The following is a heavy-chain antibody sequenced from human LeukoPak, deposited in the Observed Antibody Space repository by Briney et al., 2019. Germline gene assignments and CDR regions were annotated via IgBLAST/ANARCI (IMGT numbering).Heavy chain of an antibody. J-gene: IGHJ4*02. V-gene: IGHV3-9*01. D-gene: IGHD6-19*01. CDR3: VKVLSRVYSSETIAVEGTAFDN. CDR1: GFMFEDYA. CDR2: INWNSGAK. Sequence: GGSLRLSCAASGFMFEDYAMHWVRQAPGKGLEWVSGINWNSGAKDYADSVKGRFTISRDNAKYSLYLQMNSLKTEDSAFYYCVKVLSRVYSSETIAVEGTAFDNWGQGTLVTVSS.